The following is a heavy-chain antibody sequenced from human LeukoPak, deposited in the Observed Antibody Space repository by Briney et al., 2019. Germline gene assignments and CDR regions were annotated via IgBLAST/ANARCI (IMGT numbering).Heavy chain of an antibody. J-gene: IGHJ2*01. CDR2: IYYHGGT. Sequence: SETLSLTCAVSGGSVSSGSYYWSWIRQPPGKGLEWIGYIYYHGGTNYNPSLKSRVTISVDTSKNQFSLKLTSVTAADTAVYYCARRVGTRDWYFDLWGRGTLVTVSS. CDR3: ARRVGTRDWYFDL. CDR1: GGSVSSGSYY. D-gene: IGHD1-14*01. V-gene: IGHV4-61*01.